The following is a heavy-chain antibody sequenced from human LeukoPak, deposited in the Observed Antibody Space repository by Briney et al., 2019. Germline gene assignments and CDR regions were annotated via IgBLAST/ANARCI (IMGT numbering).Heavy chain of an antibody. CDR3: ARDWAPHNMITFGGVLDY. CDR2: ISSNGGST. J-gene: IGHJ4*02. Sequence: GGSLRLSCAASGFTFSSYAMHWVRQAPGKGLEYVSAISSNGGSTYYANSVKGRFTISRDNSKNTLYLQMGSLRAEDMAVYYCARDWAPHNMITFGGVLDYWGQGTLVTVSS. V-gene: IGHV3-64*01. CDR1: GFTFSSYA. D-gene: IGHD3-16*01.